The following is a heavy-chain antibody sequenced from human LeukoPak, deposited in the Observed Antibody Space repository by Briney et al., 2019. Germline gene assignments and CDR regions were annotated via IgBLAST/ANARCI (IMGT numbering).Heavy chain of an antibody. D-gene: IGHD3-22*01. CDR1: GVTFDDYA. CDR2: ICWNSGTI. V-gene: IGHV3-9*01. J-gene: IGHJ3*02. Sequence: PGRSLRLSCAASGVTFDDYAMHWVRQAPGKGLEWVSGICWNSGTIGYADSVKGRFTISKNNAKNSLYPQMNSLRAEYTALYYCATNYYDSSGYYAHAFDIWGQGTMVTVSS. CDR3: ATNYYDSSGYYAHAFDI.